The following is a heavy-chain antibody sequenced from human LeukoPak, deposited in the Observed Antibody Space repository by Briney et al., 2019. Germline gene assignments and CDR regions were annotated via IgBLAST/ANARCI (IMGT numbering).Heavy chain of an antibody. CDR1: GGSISSSSYY. D-gene: IGHD3-22*01. CDR3: ARASYSYDINGWVPFDY. V-gene: IGHV4-39*01. J-gene: IGHJ4*02. CDR2: IYYSGSP. Sequence: PSETLSLTCTVSGGSISSSSYYWGWIRQPPGKGLEWIGSIYYSGSPYYNPSLKSRVTISVDTSKKQFSLKLSSVTAADTAVYYCARASYSYDINGWVPFDYWGQGTLVTVSS.